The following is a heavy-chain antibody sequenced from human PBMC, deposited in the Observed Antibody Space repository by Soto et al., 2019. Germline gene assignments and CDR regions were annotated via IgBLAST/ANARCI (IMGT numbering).Heavy chain of an antibody. Sequence: QVQLQESGPGLVKPSETLSLTCTVSGGSITPYYWSWIRQPPGKRLEWIGYISSSGFTNYNPSLNSRVTISVDTSKNQFSLKLSSVTAADTAFYYCVRDCYSSSCFDLWGQGTLVTVSS. V-gene: IGHV4-59*01. CDR2: ISSSGFT. CDR3: VRDCYSSSCFDL. J-gene: IGHJ4*02. CDR1: GGSITPYY. D-gene: IGHD6-13*01.